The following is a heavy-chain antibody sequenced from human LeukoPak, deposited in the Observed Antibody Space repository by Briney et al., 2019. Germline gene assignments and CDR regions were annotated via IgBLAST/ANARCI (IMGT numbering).Heavy chain of an antibody. CDR1: GGSVSSYY. V-gene: IGHV4-4*07. J-gene: IGHJ4*02. Sequence: SETLSLTCTVSGGSVSSYYWSWIRQPAGKGLEWIGRINKSGSSNYNPSLKSRVTMSVDTSKSQLSLKLNSVTAADTAVYYCARETISIVGATTLYHLDSWGQGTLVTVSS. CDR3: ARETISIVGATTLYHLDS. D-gene: IGHD1-26*01. CDR2: INKSGSS.